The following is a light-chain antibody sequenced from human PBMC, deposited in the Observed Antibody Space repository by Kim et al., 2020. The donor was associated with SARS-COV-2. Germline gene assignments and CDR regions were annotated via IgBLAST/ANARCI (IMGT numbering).Light chain of an antibody. V-gene: IGLV1-44*01. Sequence: GQSVTISCSGSSSNIGSHTVNWYQQFPGTAPKLLIYPNNQRLSGVPDRFSGSKSGTSASLAISGLQSEDEADYYCAVWDDSLKGPLFGGGTKVTVL. CDR3: AVWDDSLKGPL. J-gene: IGLJ3*02. CDR1: SSNIGSHT. CDR2: PNN.